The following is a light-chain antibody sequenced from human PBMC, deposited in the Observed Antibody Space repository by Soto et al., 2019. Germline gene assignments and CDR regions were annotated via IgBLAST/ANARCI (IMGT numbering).Light chain of an antibody. CDR1: KGISNY. V-gene: IGKV1-27*01. Sequence: DIQMTESPSCLCASVGDRFTITCRASKGISNYLAWYQQKPAKVPKVLIYAASTLPSGVPSRFSGSGSGTDFTLTISNLQPEDVATYFCHIYNSALRAFGGATQVDIK. CDR3: HIYNSALRA. J-gene: IGKJ4*01. CDR2: AAS.